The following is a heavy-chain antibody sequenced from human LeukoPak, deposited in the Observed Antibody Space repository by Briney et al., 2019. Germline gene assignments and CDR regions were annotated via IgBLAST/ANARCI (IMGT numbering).Heavy chain of an antibody. CDR1: GFTFSSYS. CDR2: ISSSSSYI. D-gene: IGHD6-6*01. V-gene: IGHV3-21*01. J-gene: IGHJ6*02. CDR3: ARGGYSSSRYYYYGMDV. Sequence: GGSLRLSCAASGFTFSSYSMNWVRQAPGKGLEWVSSISSSSSYIYYADSVKGRFTISRDNAKNSLYLQMNSLGAEDTAVYYCARGGYSSSRYYYYGMDVWGQGTTVTVSS.